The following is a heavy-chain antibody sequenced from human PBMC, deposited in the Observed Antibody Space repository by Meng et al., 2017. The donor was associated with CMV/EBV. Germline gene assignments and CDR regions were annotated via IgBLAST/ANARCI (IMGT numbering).Heavy chain of an antibody. CDR2: IYYSGST. V-gene: IGHV4-39*07. J-gene: IGHJ5*02. D-gene: IGHD4-17*01. CDR3: ARALDYGASWFDP. CDR1: GGSISSSSYY. Sequence: GSLRLSCTVSGGSISSSSYYWGWIRQPPGKGLEWIGSIYYSGSTYYNPSLKSRVTISVDTSKNQFSLKLSSVTAADTAVYYCARALDYGASWFDPWGQGTLVTVSS.